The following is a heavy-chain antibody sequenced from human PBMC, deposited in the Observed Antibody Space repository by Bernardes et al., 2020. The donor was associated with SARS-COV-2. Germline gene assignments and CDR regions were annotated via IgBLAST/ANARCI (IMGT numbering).Heavy chain of an antibody. Sequence: SGPTLVKPTQTLTLTCTFSGFSLSTSGVGVGWIRQPPGKALQWLALIYWDDDKWYSPSLKSRLTITKDSSKNRVVLTMTNVDPVDTATYYCAHRRAWGRGQYFDYWGQGTLVTVSS. J-gene: IGHJ4*02. CDR1: GFSLSTSGVG. CDR3: AHRRAWGRGQYFDY. CDR2: IYWDDDK. D-gene: IGHD7-27*01. V-gene: IGHV2-5*02.